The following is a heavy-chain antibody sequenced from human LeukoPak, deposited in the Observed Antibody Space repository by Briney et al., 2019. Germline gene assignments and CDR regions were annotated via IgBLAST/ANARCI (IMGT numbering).Heavy chain of an antibody. CDR1: GGSFSGYY. V-gene: IGHV4-59*10. Sequence: PSETLSLTCAVYGGSFSGYYWSWIRQPAGKGLEWIGRIYNTGSTNYNPSLKSRVTMSVDTSKNQFSLKLSSVTAADTAVYYCARLTKNDSGSYRFGKKKRGYMDVWGKGTTVTISS. D-gene: IGHD3-10*01. CDR3: ARLTKNDSGSYRFGKKKRGYMDV. CDR2: IYNTGST. J-gene: IGHJ6*03.